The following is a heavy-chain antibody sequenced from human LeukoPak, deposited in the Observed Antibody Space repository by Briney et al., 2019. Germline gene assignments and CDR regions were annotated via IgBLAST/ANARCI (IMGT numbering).Heavy chain of an antibody. D-gene: IGHD1-26*01. CDR1: GGSISSYY. J-gene: IGHJ3*02. CDR2: IYSSGST. V-gene: IGHV4-59*08. Sequence: SETLSLTCIVSGGSISSYYWSWIRQPPGKGLEWIGYIYSSGSTNSNPSLKSRVTISVDSSKSQFPLKMTSVTAADTAVYYSARQGSGGRAFYIWGQGTMVTVSS. CDR3: ARQGSGGRAFYI.